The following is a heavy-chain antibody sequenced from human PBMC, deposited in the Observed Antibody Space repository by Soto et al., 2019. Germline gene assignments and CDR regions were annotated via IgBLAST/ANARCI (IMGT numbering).Heavy chain of an antibody. CDR1: GGTFSSYT. V-gene: IGHV1-69*04. CDR2: IIPILGIA. Sequence: SVKVSCKASGGTFSSYTISWVRQAPGQGLEWMGRIIPILGIANYAQKFQGRVTITADKSTSTAYMELSSLRSEDTAVYYCARDTQPPYDSYTGDYWSQGTLVTVSS. CDR3: ARDTQPPYDSYTGDY. J-gene: IGHJ4*02. D-gene: IGHD2-21*02.